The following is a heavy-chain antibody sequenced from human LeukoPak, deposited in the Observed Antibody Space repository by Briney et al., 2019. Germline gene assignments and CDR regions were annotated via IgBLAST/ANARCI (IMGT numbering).Heavy chain of an antibody. CDR2: IRYDGSNK. J-gene: IGHJ4*02. V-gene: IGHV3-30*02. CDR3: ARVYYYDSSGYLNPFDY. Sequence: PGGSLRLSCPASGFTFSSYGMHWVRQAPGKGLEWVAFIRYDGSNKYYADSVKGRFTISRDNSKNTLYLQMNSLRAEDTAVYYCARVYYYDSSGYLNPFDYWGQGTLVTVSS. CDR1: GFTFSSYG. D-gene: IGHD3-22*01.